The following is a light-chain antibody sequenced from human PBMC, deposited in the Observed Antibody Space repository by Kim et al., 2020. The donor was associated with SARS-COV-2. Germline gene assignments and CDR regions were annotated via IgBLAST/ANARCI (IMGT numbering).Light chain of an antibody. V-gene: IGKV3-20*01. CDR2: GVS. CDR3: QQYGGSPIT. CDR1: QSVRSNY. Sequence: SPGERATLSCRASQSVRSNYLAWYQQKVGQAPRLLIYGVSSRATGIPDRFSGSGSGTDFTLTISRLEPEDFAVYYCQQYGGSPITFGQGTRLEIK. J-gene: IGKJ5*01.